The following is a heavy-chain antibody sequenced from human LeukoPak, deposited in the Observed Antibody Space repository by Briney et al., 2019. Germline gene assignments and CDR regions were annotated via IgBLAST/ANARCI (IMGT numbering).Heavy chain of an antibody. CDR1: GFTLSDYY. CDR3: ARRSDYFTYFGL. D-gene: IGHD2/OR15-2a*01. CDR2: MSSTANTI. Sequence: GGSLRLSCAASGFTLSDYYMSWIRQTPGKGLEWISYMSSTANTIYYGASVKGRFTVSRDSAKNSLFLQMDSLRAEDTGVYFCARRSDYFTYFGLWGRGSLVTVSS. V-gene: IGHV3-11*04. J-gene: IGHJ2*01.